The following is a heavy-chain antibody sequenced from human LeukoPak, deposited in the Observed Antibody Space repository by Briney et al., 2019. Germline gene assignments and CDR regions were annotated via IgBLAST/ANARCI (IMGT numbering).Heavy chain of an antibody. Sequence: PGGSLRLSCAASGFTFSSYSMNWVRQAPGKGLEWVSFIYSDNTHYSDSVKGRFTISRDNSKSTLYLQMNSLRAEDTAVYYCARRAGAYSHPYDYWGQGILVTVSS. CDR2: IYSDNT. CDR1: GFTFSSYS. CDR3: ARRAGAYSHPYDY. V-gene: IGHV3-53*01. J-gene: IGHJ4*02. D-gene: IGHD4/OR15-4a*01.